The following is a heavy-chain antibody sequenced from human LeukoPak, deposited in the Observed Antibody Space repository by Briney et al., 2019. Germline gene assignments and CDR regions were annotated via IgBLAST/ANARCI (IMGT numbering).Heavy chain of an antibody. D-gene: IGHD2-2*01. CDR1: GYTFTSYG. J-gene: IGHJ5*02. V-gene: IGHV1-18*01. CDR3: ARAQYQLLSRWFDP. CDR2: ISAYNGNT. Sequence: ASVTVSCKASGYTFTSYGISWVRQAPGQGLEWMGWISAYNGNTNYAQKLQGRVTMTTDTSTSTAYMELRSLRSDDTAVYYCARAQYQLLSRWFDPWGQGTLVTASS.